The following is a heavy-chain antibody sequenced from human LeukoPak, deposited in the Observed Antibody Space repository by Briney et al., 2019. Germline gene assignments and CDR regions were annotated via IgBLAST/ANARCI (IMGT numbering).Heavy chain of an antibody. V-gene: IGHV3-21*01. CDR2: ISSSNSYI. CDR3: ARGDQLLWNAFDI. J-gene: IGHJ3*02. D-gene: IGHD2-2*01. CDR1: GFTFSSYS. Sequence: PGGSLRLSCAASGFTFSSYSMNWVRQAPGKGLEWVSSISSSNSYIYYADSVKGRFTISRDNAKNSLYLQMNSLRAADTAVYYCARGDQLLWNAFDIWGEGTMVTVSS.